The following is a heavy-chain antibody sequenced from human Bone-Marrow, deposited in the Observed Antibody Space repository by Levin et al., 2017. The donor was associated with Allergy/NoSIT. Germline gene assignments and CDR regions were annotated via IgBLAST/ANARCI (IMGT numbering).Heavy chain of an antibody. CDR1: GGSISSSY. Sequence: SQTLSHTCTVSGGSISSSYWSWIRQPPGKGLEWIGYIYYSGSTNYNPSLKSRVTISVDTSKNQFSLKLSSVTAADTAVYYCARDSRWAGLHYYYYYGMDVWGQGTTVTVSS. CDR3: ARDSRWAGLHYYYYYGMDV. V-gene: IGHV4-59*01. J-gene: IGHJ6*02. D-gene: IGHD4-23*01. CDR2: IYYSGST.